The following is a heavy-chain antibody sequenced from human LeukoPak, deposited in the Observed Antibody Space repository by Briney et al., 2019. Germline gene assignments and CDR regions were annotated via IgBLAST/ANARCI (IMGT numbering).Heavy chain of an antibody. CDR3: AKGHSSGLWGRFDY. CDR2: ISGSGGST. CDR1: GFTFSSYG. D-gene: IGHD6-19*01. Sequence: QTGGSLRLSCAASGFTFSSYGMSWVRQAPGKGLEWVSAISGSGGSTYYADSVKGRFTISRDNSKNTLYLQMNSLRAEDTAVYYCAKGHSSGLWGRFDYWGQGTLVTVSS. V-gene: IGHV3-23*01. J-gene: IGHJ4*02.